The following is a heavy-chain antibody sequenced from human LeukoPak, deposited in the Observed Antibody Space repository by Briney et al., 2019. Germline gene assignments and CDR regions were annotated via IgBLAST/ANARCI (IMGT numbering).Heavy chain of an antibody. Sequence: GASVKVSCKASGYTFTSYGISWVRQAPGQGLEWMGRIIPILGIANYAQKFQGRVTITADKSTSTAYMELSSLRSEDTAVYYCASGKSGSYLFRDYWGQGTLVTVSS. CDR1: GYTFTSYG. CDR2: IIPILGIA. J-gene: IGHJ4*02. CDR3: ASGKSGSYLFRDY. V-gene: IGHV1-69*04. D-gene: IGHD1-26*01.